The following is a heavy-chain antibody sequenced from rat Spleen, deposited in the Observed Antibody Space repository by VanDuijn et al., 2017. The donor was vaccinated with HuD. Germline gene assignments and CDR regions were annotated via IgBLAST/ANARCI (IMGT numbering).Heavy chain of an antibody. CDR1: GFTFSDYY. V-gene: IGHV5-29*01. CDR2: VSYDGRGT. J-gene: IGHJ2*01. Sequence: EVQLVESDGGLVQPGRSLKLSCAASGFTFSDYYMAWVRQAPTKGLEWVATVSYDGRGTYYRDSVKGRFTVSRDQAESTLYLQMDSLRSEDTATYYCARQGLVTSFDYWGQGVMVTVSS. CDR3: ARQGLVTSFDY. D-gene: IGHD1-1*01.